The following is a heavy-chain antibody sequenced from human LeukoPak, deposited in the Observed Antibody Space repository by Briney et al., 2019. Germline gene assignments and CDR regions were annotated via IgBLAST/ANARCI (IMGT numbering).Heavy chain of an antibody. CDR2: IYYSGST. J-gene: IGHJ1*01. Sequence: PSESLSLTCTVSGGSISSYYWSWIRQPPGKGLEWIGYIYYSGSTNYNPSLKSRVTISVDTSKNQFSLKLSSVTAADTAVYYCAGEGAGSGWSEEYFQHWGQGTLVTVSS. D-gene: IGHD6-19*01. CDR3: AGEGAGSGWSEEYFQH. CDR1: GGSISSYY. V-gene: IGHV4-59*12.